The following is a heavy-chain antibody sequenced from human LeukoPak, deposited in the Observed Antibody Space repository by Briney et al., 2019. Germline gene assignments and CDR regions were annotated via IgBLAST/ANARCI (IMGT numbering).Heavy chain of an antibody. CDR2: IYPGDSET. CDR1: GYSLSSNW. D-gene: IGHD7-27*01. CDR3: ARRLTAEL. V-gene: IGHV5-51*01. J-gene: IGHJ4*02. Sequence: GESLEISCQGSGYSLSSNWIGWVRQMPGKGLEWMGFIYPGDSETRYSPSFQGQVTISADKSISTAYVQWTSLKASDTAVYYCARRLTAELWGQGTLVTVSS.